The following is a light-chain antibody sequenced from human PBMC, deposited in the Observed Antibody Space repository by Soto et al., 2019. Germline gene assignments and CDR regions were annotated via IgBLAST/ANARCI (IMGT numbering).Light chain of an antibody. J-gene: IGLJ3*02. Sequence: QLVLTQSPSASASLGASVKLTCTLSSGHSSYAIAWHQQQPEKGPRYLMKLNSDGSHSKGDGIPDRFSGSSSGAERYLTISSLQSEDETDYHCQTWGTGMGVFGGGTQLTVL. CDR3: QTWGTGMGV. V-gene: IGLV4-69*01. CDR1: SGHSSYA. CDR2: LNSDGSH.